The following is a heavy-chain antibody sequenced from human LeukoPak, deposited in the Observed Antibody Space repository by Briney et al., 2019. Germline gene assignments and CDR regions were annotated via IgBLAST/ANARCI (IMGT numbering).Heavy chain of an antibody. CDR3: ARAWSRVGAFDI. Sequence: GGSLRLSCAASGFTFSSYEMNWVRQAPGKGLEWVSYISSSGSTIYYADSVKGRFTISRDNAKNSLFLQMDSLRAEDTAVYYCARAWSRVGAFDIWGQGTMVTVSS. D-gene: IGHD2-8*02. V-gene: IGHV3-48*03. J-gene: IGHJ3*02. CDR2: ISSSGSTI. CDR1: GFTFSSYE.